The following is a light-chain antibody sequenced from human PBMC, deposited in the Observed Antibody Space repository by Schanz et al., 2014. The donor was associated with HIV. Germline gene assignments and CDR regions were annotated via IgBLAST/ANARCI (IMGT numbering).Light chain of an antibody. CDR3: CSYTTTSTYV. CDR2: DVN. V-gene: IGLV2-11*01. Sequence: SALTQPRSVSGSPGQSVTISCTGSSSDVGTYNHVSWHQQHPGKVPKLLIFDVNKRPSGVPARFSGSKSGNTASLTISGLQAEDEADYYCCSYTTTSTYVFGAGTKLTVL. CDR1: SSDVGTYNH. J-gene: IGLJ1*01.